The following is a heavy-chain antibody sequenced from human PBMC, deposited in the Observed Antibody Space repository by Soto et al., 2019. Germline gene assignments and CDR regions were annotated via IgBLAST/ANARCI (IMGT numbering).Heavy chain of an antibody. D-gene: IGHD6-13*01. CDR3: ARGRKGFSSSCYVD. CDR1: GGSFSGYY. J-gene: IGHJ4*02. V-gene: IGHV4-34*01. Sequence: QVQLQQWGAGLLKPSETLSLTCAVYGGSFSGYYWTWIRQPPGKGLEWIGEINDSGGTDYNPSLKGRVTISLDTSKNQLSLKLSSVTAADTAVYYCARGRKGFSSSCYVDWGQGTLVTVSS. CDR2: INDSGGT.